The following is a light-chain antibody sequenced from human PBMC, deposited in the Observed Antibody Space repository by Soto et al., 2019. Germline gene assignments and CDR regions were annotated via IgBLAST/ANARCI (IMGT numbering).Light chain of an antibody. CDR2: EDN. CDR3: CSYAGGNSWV. CDR1: SSDVGTYNL. V-gene: IGLV2-23*01. J-gene: IGLJ3*02. Sequence: QTVVTQPASVSGSPGQSITISCTGSSSDVGTYNLVSWYQQHPGKAPKLIIYEDNKRPSGLSNRFSGSKSGNTASLTIAGLQAGDEADYYCCSYAGGNSWVFGGGTKLTVL.